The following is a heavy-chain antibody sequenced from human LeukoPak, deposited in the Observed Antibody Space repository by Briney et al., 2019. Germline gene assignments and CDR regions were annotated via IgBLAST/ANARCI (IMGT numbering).Heavy chain of an antibody. CDR2: ISGSGGTT. J-gene: IGHJ4*02. Sequence: PGGSLRLSCAASGFTFSSCAMSWVRQAPGKGLEWVSVISGSGGTTYSADSVKGRFTISRDNSKNTLYLQMNSLRAEDTAAYYCARERGNNGGNTNGYFDYWGQGTLVTASS. V-gene: IGHV3-23*01. D-gene: IGHD4-23*01. CDR3: ARERGNNGGNTNGYFDY. CDR1: GFTFSSCA.